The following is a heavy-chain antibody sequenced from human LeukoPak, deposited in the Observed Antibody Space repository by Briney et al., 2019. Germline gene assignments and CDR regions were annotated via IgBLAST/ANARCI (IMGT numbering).Heavy chain of an antibody. CDR3: ARDPSFDSGSYLRAFDI. J-gene: IGHJ3*02. CDR2: IYHSGST. D-gene: IGHD1-26*01. Sequence: KPSGTLSLTCAVSGGSISSSNWWSWVRQPPGKGLEWIGEIYHSGSTNYNPSLKSRVTISVDKSKNQFSLKLSSVTAADTAVYYCARDPSFDSGSYLRAFDIWGQGTMVTVSS. CDR1: GGSISSSNW. V-gene: IGHV4-4*02.